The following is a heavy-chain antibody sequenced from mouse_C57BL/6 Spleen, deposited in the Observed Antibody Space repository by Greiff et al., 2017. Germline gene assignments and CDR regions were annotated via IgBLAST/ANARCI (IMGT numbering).Heavy chain of an antibody. D-gene: IGHD2-2*01. CDR3: TEGYPAWLGY. V-gene: IGHV1-15*01. CDR2: IDPETGGT. CDR1: GYTFTDYE. J-gene: IGHJ3*01. Sequence: QVQLKQSGAELVRPGASVTLSCKASGYTFTDYEMHWVKQTPVHGLEWIGAIDPETGGTAYNQKFKGKAILTADKSSSTAYMELRSLTSEDSAVYYCTEGYPAWLGYWGQGTLVTVSA.